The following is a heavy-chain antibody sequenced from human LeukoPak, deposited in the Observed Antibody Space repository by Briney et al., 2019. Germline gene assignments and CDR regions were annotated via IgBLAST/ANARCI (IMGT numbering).Heavy chain of an antibody. CDR3: AKNIKIVGATGNHNWFDP. CDR1: GYTFTGYY. CDR2: INPNSGGT. V-gene: IGHV1-2*02. D-gene: IGHD1-26*01. Sequence: GASVKVSCKASGYTFTGYYMHWVRQAPGQGLEWMGWINPNSGGTNYAQKFQGRVTMTRDTSISTAYMELSRLRSDDTAVYYCAKNIKIVGATGNHNWFDPWGQGTLVTVSS. J-gene: IGHJ5*02.